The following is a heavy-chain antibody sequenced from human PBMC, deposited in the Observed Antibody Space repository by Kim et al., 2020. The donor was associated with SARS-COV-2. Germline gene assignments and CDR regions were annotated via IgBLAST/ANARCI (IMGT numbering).Heavy chain of an antibody. Sequence: GGSLRLSCAASGFTFSSYEMNWVRQAPGKGLEWVSYISSSGSTIYYADSVKGRFTISRDNAKNSLYLQMNSLRAEDTAVYYCASVYLRGALDYWGQGTLVTVSS. CDR2: ISSSGSTI. V-gene: IGHV3-48*03. CDR1: GFTFSSYE. CDR3: ASVYLRGALDY. D-gene: IGHD3-10*01. J-gene: IGHJ4*02.